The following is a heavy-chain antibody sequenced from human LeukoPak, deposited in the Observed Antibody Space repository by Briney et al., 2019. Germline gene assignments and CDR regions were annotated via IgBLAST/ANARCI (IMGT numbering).Heavy chain of an antibody. Sequence: PGGSLRLSCAAYGFTFSSYAMHWVRQAPGKGLEWVAVISYDGSNKYYADSVKGRYTISRDNSKNTLYLQMNSLRAEDTAVYYCARGGNGWYFLDWGQGTLVTVSS. CDR2: ISYDGSNK. V-gene: IGHV3-30*04. CDR1: GFTFSSYA. D-gene: IGHD6-19*01. J-gene: IGHJ4*02. CDR3: ARGGNGWYFLD.